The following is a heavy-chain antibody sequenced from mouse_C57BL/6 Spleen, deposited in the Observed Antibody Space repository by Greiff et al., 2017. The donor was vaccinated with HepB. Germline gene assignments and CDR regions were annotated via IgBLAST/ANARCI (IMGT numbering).Heavy chain of an antibody. CDR2: IDPETGGT. V-gene: IGHV1-15*01. CDR1: GYTFTDYE. J-gene: IGHJ3*01. CDR3: TREFAY. Sequence: ESGAELVRPGASVTLSCKASGYTFTDYEMHWVKQTPVHGLEWIGAIDPETGGTAYNQKFKGKAILTADKSSSTAYMELRSLTSEDSAVYYCTREFAYWGQGTLVTVSA.